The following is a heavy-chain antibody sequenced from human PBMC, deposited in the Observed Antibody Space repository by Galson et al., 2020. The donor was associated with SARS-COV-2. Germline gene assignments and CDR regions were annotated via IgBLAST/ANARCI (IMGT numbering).Heavy chain of an antibody. CDR1: GGSISSGSYY. D-gene: IGHD2-8*01. Sequence: SETLSLTCTVSGGSISSGSYYWIWIRQRAGKGLEWISRIYTSGSTNSNPSLKSLVTISVDTSKNQFSLKLSSVTAADTAVYYCARAEVMLYAAFVYGMYVWGHGTTVIVSS. V-gene: IGHV4-61*02. CDR3: ARAEVMLYAAFVYGMYV. CDR2: IYTSGST. J-gene: IGHJ6*02.